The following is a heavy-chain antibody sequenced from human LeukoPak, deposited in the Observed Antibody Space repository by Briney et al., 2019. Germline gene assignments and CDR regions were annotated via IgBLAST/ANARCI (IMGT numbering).Heavy chain of an antibody. CDR2: INPNSGGT. CDR1: VYTFTDYY. J-gene: IGHJ5*02. Sequence: ASVTVSFKSSVYTFTDYYMHWVRQAPGQGREGMGWINPNSGGTNYAQKFQGRVTMTRDTSISTAYMELSRLRSDDTAVYYCARAEEIAAAGTSWFDRWGQGTLVTVSS. D-gene: IGHD6-13*01. CDR3: ARAEEIAAAGTSWFDR. V-gene: IGHV1-2*02.